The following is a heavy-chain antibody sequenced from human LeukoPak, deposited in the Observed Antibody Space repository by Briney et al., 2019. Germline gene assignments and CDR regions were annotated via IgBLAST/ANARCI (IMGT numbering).Heavy chain of an antibody. CDR2: ISGSGDST. D-gene: IGHD4-23*01. J-gene: IGHJ4*02. CDR1: GFTFRSYG. Sequence: GGSLRLSCAASGFTFRSYGMSWVRQAPGKGLEWVSTISGSGDSTYYADSVKGRFTISRDNSKNTLYLQMNSLRAEDTAVYYCARGSTVVSLGYDYWGQGTLVTVSS. CDR3: ARGSTVVSLGYDY. V-gene: IGHV3-23*01.